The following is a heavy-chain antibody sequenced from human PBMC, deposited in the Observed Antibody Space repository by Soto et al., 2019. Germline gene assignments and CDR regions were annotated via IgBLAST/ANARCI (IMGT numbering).Heavy chain of an antibody. Sequence: EVQLVESGGDLVQPGGSLRLSCAASGFTFSTYSMNWVRPAPGKGLEWISYISSGSTTIYYADSVRGRFTISRDNAKNSLYLQMNSLRAEDTAVYYCAREPYCSGGSCYSFSREYYYYMDVWGKGTTVTVSS. D-gene: IGHD2-15*01. CDR1: GFTFSTYS. CDR2: ISSGSTTI. CDR3: AREPYCSGGSCYSFSREYYYYMDV. J-gene: IGHJ6*03. V-gene: IGHV3-48*01.